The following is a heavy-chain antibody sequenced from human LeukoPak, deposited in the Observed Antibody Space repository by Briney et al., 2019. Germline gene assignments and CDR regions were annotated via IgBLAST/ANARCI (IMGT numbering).Heavy chain of an antibody. CDR1: GGTFSSYA. Sequence: SVKVSCKASGGTFSSYAISWVRQAPGQGLEWMGGIIPIFGTANYAQKFQGRVTITADESTSTAYMELSSLRSEDTAVYYCARQRSPAFYVWYDDAFDIWGQGTMVTVSS. V-gene: IGHV1-69*13. CDR3: ARQRSPAFYVWYDDAFDI. CDR2: IIPIFGTA. D-gene: IGHD3-16*01. J-gene: IGHJ3*02.